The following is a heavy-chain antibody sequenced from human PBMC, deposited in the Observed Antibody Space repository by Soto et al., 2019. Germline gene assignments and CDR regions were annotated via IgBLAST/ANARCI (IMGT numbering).Heavy chain of an antibody. Sequence: PSETLSLTCAVYGGSFSGYYLSWIRQPPGKGLEWIGEINHSGSTNYNPSLKSRVTISVDTSKNQFSLKLSSVTAADTAVYYCARGRVPAAEFDPWGQGTLVTVYS. J-gene: IGHJ5*02. V-gene: IGHV4-34*01. CDR1: GGSFSGYY. CDR3: ARGRVPAAEFDP. D-gene: IGHD2-2*01. CDR2: INHSGST.